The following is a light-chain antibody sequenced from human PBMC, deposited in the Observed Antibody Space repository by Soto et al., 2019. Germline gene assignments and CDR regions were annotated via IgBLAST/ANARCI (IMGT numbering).Light chain of an antibody. V-gene: IGLV2-23*02. CDR3: CSYAGSSTYV. J-gene: IGLJ1*01. CDR2: EVS. Sequence: QPVLTQPASVSGSPGQSITISCTGTSSDVGSYNLVSWYQQHPGKAPKLMIYEVSKRPSGVSNRFSCSKSGNTASLTISGLQAEDEADYSCCSYAGSSTYVFGTGTKLTVL. CDR1: SSDVGSYNL.